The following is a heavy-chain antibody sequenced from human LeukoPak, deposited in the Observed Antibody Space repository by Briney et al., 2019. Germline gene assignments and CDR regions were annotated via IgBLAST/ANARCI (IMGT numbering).Heavy chain of an antibody. CDR1: GFTFGKYW. V-gene: IGHV3-7*01. CDR3: ARDRGWRSGGYYLYYFDF. J-gene: IGHJ4*02. CDR2: IKLDGSEK. D-gene: IGHD3-22*01. Sequence: GGSLRLSCVASGFTFGKYWMSWVRQAPGKGLEWVANIKLDGSEKNYVDSVKGRFTISRDNAKNSLYLQMNSLRAEDTAVYFCARDRGWRSGGYYLYYFDFWGQGTLVTVSS.